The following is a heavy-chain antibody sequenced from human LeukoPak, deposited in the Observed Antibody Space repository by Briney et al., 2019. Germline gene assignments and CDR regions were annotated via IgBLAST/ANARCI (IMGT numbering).Heavy chain of an antibody. CDR2: IYPGDSDT. D-gene: IGHD5-12*01. Sequence: GESLKISCKGSGYNFTNYWIGWVRQMSGKGLEWMGVIYPGDSDTRYSPSFQGQVTISADTSITTTYLQWSSLKASDTAMYYCARHSQAGGFHPIPSDGFEIWGQGTMVTVSS. CDR3: ARHSQAGGFHPIPSDGFEI. J-gene: IGHJ3*02. CDR1: GYNFTNYW. V-gene: IGHV5-51*01.